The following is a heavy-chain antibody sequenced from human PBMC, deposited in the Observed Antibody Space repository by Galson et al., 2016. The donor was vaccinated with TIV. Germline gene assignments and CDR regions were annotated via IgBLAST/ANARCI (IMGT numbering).Heavy chain of an antibody. Sequence: SVKVSCKASGGTFSDYGISWVRQAPGQGLEWMGRIIPIFHSAKSAQKFQDRVTITADESMSTVYMELSSLISEDTAVYYCATLGGYFGSGSYKTDFWGQGTLVTVSS. D-gene: IGHD3-10*01. J-gene: IGHJ4*02. CDR1: GGTFSDYG. CDR3: ATLGGYFGSGSYKTDF. CDR2: IIPIFHSA. V-gene: IGHV1-69*13.